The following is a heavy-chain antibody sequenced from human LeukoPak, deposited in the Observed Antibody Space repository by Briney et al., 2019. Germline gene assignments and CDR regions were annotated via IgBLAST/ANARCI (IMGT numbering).Heavy chain of an antibody. Sequence: QTGGSLRLSCEGSRFNFDKYWMTWVRQAPGKGREWVANIKQDGSEAYYVDSVKGRFTISRDNAKKSLFLQMHSLRAEDTAIYFCVRDQGTTMASYAFGIWGQGTMVTVSS. CDR1: RFNFDKYW. CDR2: IKQDGSEA. D-gene: IGHD5-24*01. CDR3: VRDQGTTMASYAFGI. V-gene: IGHV3-7*01. J-gene: IGHJ3*02.